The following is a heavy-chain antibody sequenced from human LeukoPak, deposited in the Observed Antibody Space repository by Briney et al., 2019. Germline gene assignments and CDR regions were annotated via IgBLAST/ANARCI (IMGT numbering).Heavy chain of an antibody. CDR2: IYYSGST. J-gene: IGHJ4*02. CDR1: GGPFSGYY. Sequence: SETLSLTCAVYGGPFSGYYWSWIRQPPGEGLEWIGSIYYSGSTYYNSSLQSRVTISVHMSNNQFALKLSSVTAADTAVYYCTRATGAGLIDYGGQGTLVTVSS. V-gene: IGHV4-34*01. D-gene: IGHD1-1*01. CDR3: TRATGAGLIDY.